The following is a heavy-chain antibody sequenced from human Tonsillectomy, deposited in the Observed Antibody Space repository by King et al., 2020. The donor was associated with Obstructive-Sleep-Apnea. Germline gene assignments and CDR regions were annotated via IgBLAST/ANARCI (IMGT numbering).Heavy chain of an antibody. CDR3: ARDPRHFCDN. CDR2: IHYTGYT. J-gene: IGHJ4*02. D-gene: IGHD6-25*01. V-gene: IGHV4-30-4*07. Sequence: LQLQESGPGLVKPSQTLSLTCGVSGGSVTSRGYSWTWIRQPPGKELEWIGNIHYTGYTSYHPSLQSRVTISMDTSNNQLSLRLHSVTAADTAMYYCARDPRHFCDNWGQGTLVIVSS. CDR1: GGSVTSRGYS.